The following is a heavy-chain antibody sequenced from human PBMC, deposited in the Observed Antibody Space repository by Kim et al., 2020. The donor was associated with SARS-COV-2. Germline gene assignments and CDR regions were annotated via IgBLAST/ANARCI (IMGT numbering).Heavy chain of an antibody. CDR3: ATLAAILGDDAFDI. V-gene: IGHV1-8*01. CDR1: GYTFTSYD. J-gene: IGHJ3*02. CDR2: MNPNSGNT. D-gene: IGHD2-2*02. Sequence: ASVKVSCKASGYTFTSYDINWVRQATGQGLEWMGWMNPNSGNTGYAQKFQGRVTMTRNTSISTAYMELSSLRSEDTAVYYCATLAAILGDDAFDIWGQGTMVTVSS.